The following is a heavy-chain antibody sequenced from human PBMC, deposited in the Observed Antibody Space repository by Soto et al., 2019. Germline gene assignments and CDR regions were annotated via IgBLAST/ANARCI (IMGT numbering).Heavy chain of an antibody. Sequence: SAKVSCKPSGGTFSSYTISWVRQAPGQGLEWMGRIIPILGIANYAQKFQGRVTITADKSTSTAYMELSSLRSEDTAVYYCLYSGYDGSFDYWGQGTLVTVSS. CDR2: IIPILGIA. CDR1: GGTFSSYT. V-gene: IGHV1-69*02. CDR3: LYSGYDGSFDY. J-gene: IGHJ4*02. D-gene: IGHD5-12*01.